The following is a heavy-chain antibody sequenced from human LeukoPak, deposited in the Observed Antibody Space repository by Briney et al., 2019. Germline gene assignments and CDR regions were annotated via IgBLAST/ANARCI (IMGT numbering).Heavy chain of an antibody. CDR1: GGSFSGYY. V-gene: IGHV4-34*01. CDR2: INHSRST. CDR3: ASLLYSSSSPHFDY. Sequence: SETLSLTCAVYGGSFSGYYWSWIRQPPGKGLEWIGEINHSRSTNYNPSLKSRVTISVDTSKNQFSLKLSSVTAADTAVYYCASLLYSSSSPHFDYWGQGTLVTVSS. J-gene: IGHJ4*02. D-gene: IGHD6-6*01.